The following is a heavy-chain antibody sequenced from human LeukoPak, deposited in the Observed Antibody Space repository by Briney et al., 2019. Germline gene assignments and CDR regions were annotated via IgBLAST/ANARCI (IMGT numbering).Heavy chain of an antibody. Sequence: ASVKVSCKASGYTFTSYGISWVRQAPGQGLEWMGWISAYNGNTNYAQKLQGRVTMTTDTSTSTAYMELRSLRSDDTAVYYCARKLPDYGDLNSWFDPWGQGTLVTVSS. CDR2: ISAYNGNT. J-gene: IGHJ5*02. CDR3: ARKLPDYGDLNSWFDP. D-gene: IGHD4-17*01. V-gene: IGHV1-18*01. CDR1: GYTFTSYG.